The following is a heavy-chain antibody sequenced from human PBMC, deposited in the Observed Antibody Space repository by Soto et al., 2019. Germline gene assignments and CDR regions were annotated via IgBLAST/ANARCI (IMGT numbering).Heavy chain of an antibody. CDR3: VTSATARGGIDY. CDR2: INQDGSQK. CDR1: GFTFSTYW. Sequence: EVQVVESGGGLAQPGGSLRLSCAASGFTFSTYWMSWVRQAPGSGLEWVANINQDGSQKYYVDSVKGRFTISRDNAENSLYLQMNSLRAEDTAVYYRVTSATARGGIDYWGQGTLVTVSS. D-gene: IGHD2-21*02. J-gene: IGHJ4*02. V-gene: IGHV3-7*01.